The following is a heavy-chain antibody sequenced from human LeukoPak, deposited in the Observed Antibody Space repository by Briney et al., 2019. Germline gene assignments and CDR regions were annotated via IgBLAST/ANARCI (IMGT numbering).Heavy chain of an antibody. V-gene: IGHV3-23*01. D-gene: IGHD1-26*01. CDR3: ARAQGALDY. CDR1: GFTITTYA. CDR2: IGGGGTE. J-gene: IGHJ4*02. Sequence: GGSLRLSCAASGFTITTYAVNWVRQAPGKGLEWVSGIGGGGTEYYADSVKGRFIISSDSSQNLVHLRMNSLTVEDTAVYYCARAQGALDYWGQGTLVTVSS.